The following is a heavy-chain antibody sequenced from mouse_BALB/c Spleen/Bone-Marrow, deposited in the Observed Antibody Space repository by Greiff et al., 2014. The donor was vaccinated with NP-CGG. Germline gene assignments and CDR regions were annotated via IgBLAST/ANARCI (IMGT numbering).Heavy chain of an antibody. J-gene: IGHJ3*01. CDR1: GYTFTDYW. V-gene: IGHV1-69*02. Sequence: QVQLQQSGAELVKPGAPVKLSCKASGYTFTDYWMNWVKQRPGRGLEWIGRIDPSDSETHYNQKFKDKATLTVDKSSTTAYIQLSNLTSEDSAVYYCARIAYWGQGTLVTVSA. CDR3: ARIAY. CDR2: IDPSDSET.